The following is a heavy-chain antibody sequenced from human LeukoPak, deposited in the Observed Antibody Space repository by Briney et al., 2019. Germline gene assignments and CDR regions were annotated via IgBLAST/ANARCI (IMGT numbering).Heavy chain of an antibody. J-gene: IGHJ4*02. V-gene: IGHV3-30-3*01. Sequence: GGSLRLSCAASGFTFSSYAMHWVRQAPGKGLEWVAVISYDGSNKYYADSVKGRFTISRDNSKNTLYLQMNSLRAEDTAVYYCARELSGLHYFDYWGQGTLVTVSS. CDR1: GFTFSSYA. CDR2: ISYDGSNK. CDR3: ARELSGLHYFDY. D-gene: IGHD5-12*01.